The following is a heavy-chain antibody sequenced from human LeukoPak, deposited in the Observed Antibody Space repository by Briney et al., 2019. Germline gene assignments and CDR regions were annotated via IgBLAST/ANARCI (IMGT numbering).Heavy chain of an antibody. Sequence: GTSLRLSCAASGFTFSNYGMHWVRQAPGKGLEWVALTWHDGGNKYYADSVKGRFTISRDSSKNTLFLHMNTLRAEDTAIYYCAKDRTVGASYWYFDLWGRGTLVTVSS. CDR1: GFTFSNYG. CDR2: TWHDGGNK. D-gene: IGHD1-26*01. CDR3: AKDRTVGASYWYFDL. J-gene: IGHJ2*01. V-gene: IGHV3-33*06.